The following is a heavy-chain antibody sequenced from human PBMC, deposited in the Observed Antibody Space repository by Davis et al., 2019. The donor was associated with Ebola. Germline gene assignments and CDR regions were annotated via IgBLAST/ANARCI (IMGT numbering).Heavy chain of an antibody. CDR2: ISSSSSYI. CDR1: GFTFSSYS. V-gene: IGHV3-21*01. J-gene: IGHJ4*02. CDR3: DRDDYDFWSGYYTFFDY. D-gene: IGHD3-3*01. Sequence: GGSLRLSCAASGFTFSSYSMNWVRQAPGKGLEWVSSISSSSSYIYYADSVKSRFTISRDNAKNSLYLQMNSLRAEDTAVYARDRDDYDFWSGYYTFFDYWGQGTLVTVSS.